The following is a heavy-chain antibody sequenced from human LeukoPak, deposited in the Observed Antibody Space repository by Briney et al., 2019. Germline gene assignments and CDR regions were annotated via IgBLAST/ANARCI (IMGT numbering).Heavy chain of an antibody. Sequence: PSETLSLTCTVSGGSISSYYWSWIRQPAGKGLEWIGRIYTSGSTNYNPSLKSRVTMSVDTSKNQFSLKLSSVTAADTAVYYCARVGYDYVWGSPMNAFDIWGQGTMVTVSS. V-gene: IGHV4-4*07. CDR1: GGSISSYY. CDR3: ARVGYDYVWGSPMNAFDI. D-gene: IGHD3-16*01. CDR2: IYTSGST. J-gene: IGHJ3*02.